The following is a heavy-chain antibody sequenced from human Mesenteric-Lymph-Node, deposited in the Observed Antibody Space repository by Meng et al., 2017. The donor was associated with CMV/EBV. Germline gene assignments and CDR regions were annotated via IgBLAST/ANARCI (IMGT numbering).Heavy chain of an antibody. D-gene: IGHD5-24*01. CDR3: ARDALSGWDGYTTGYFDS. CDR1: GFTFSSFP. Sequence: GGSLRLSCAASGFTFSSFPMHWVRQAPGKGLESVAVISYDGRNKYYADSVKGRFTVSRDNSKSTLFLQMNSLRPEDTAVYYCARDALSGWDGYTTGYFDSWGQGTLVTVSS. J-gene: IGHJ4*02. CDR2: ISYDGRNK. V-gene: IGHV3-30*04.